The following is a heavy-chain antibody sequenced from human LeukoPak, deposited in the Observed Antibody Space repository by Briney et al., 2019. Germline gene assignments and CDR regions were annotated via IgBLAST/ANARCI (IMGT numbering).Heavy chain of an antibody. CDR2: IRSKVFGGTT. J-gene: IGHJ4*02. V-gene: IGHV3-49*03. Sequence: PGGSLTLSCTASGFTFADYAMSWFRQAPGKGLEWVSFIRSKVFGGTTEYAASVKGRFTISRDDSKSIAYQQMKSLKNEDTAVYYCTRERVRGYSYGDPGYWGQGTLVTVSS. D-gene: IGHD5-18*01. CDR3: TRERVRGYSYGDPGY. CDR1: GFTFADYA.